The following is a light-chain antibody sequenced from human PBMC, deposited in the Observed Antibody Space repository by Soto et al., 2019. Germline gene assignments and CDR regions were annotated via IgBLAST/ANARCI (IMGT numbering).Light chain of an antibody. Sequence: TLSVSPGERATLSCRASQNVGNNLVWYQQKPGQAPRLLIYGASTRAAGIPDRFSGSGSGTEFTLTISGLQSDDFAVYYCQQFNNWPPWTFGQGTKVDIK. CDR1: QNVGNN. CDR3: QQFNNWPPWT. J-gene: IGKJ1*01. V-gene: IGKV3-15*01. CDR2: GAS.